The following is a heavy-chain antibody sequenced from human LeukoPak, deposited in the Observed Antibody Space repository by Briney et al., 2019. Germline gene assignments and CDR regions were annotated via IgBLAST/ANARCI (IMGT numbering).Heavy chain of an antibody. CDR3: ARLPSHDFWSGYFTDFDY. Sequence: GGSLRLSCAASGFSFSHYGIQWVRQAPGKGLEWVAVISYDGSNKYYADSVKGRFTISRDNSKNTLYLQMNSLRAEDTAVYYCARLPSHDFWSGYFTDFDYWGQGTLVTVSS. D-gene: IGHD3-3*01. CDR1: GFSFSHYG. CDR2: ISYDGSNK. V-gene: IGHV3-30*03. J-gene: IGHJ4*02.